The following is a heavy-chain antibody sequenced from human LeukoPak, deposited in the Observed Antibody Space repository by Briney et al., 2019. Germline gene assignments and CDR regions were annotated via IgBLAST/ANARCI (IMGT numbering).Heavy chain of an antibody. D-gene: IGHD3-10*01. V-gene: IGHV1-8*01. J-gene: IGHJ5*02. Sequence: VASVKVSCKASGYTFTSYDINWVRQATGQGLEWMGWMNPNSGNTGYAQKFQGRVTMTRNTSISTAYMELSSLRSEDTAVYYCARGCRWGGRLWFGEYRCELGTGTFDPWGQGTLVTVSS. CDR3: ARGCRWGGRLWFGEYRCELGTGTFDP. CDR2: MNPNSGNT. CDR1: GYTFTSYD.